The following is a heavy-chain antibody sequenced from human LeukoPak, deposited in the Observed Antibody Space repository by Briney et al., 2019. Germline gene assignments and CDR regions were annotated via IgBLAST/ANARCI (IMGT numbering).Heavy chain of an antibody. CDR3: ARVEIYYDSSGYYGNYYFDY. CDR2: TYYSGST. CDR1: GGSISSGGYY. Sequence: SETLSLTCTVSGGSISSGGYYWSWIRQHPGKGLEWIGYTYYSGSTYYNPSLKSRVTISVDTSKNQFSLKLSSVTAADTAVYYCARVEIYYDSSGYYGNYYFDYWGQGTLVTVSS. V-gene: IGHV4-31*03. J-gene: IGHJ4*02. D-gene: IGHD3-22*01.